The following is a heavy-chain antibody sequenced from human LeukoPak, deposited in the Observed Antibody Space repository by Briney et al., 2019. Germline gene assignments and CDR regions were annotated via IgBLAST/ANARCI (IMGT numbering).Heavy chain of an antibody. CDR1: GGSISSSSCY. V-gene: IGHV4-39*01. Sequence: AETLSLTCTVSGGSISSSSCYWGWIRQPPGKGLEWIGSIYYSGSTYYNPSLKSRVTISVDTSKNQFSLKLSSVTAADTAVYYCAREGYCSSTSCYGGWSYYYYYYMDVWGKGTTVTISS. D-gene: IGHD2-2*01. CDR3: AREGYCSSTSCYGGWSYYYYYYMDV. CDR2: IYYSGST. J-gene: IGHJ6*03.